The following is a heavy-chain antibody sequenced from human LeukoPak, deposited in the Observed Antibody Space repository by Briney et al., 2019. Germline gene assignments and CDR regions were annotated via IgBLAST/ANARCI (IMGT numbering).Heavy chain of an antibody. J-gene: IGHJ5*02. CDR1: GYTFISFG. V-gene: IGHV1-18*01. Sequence: ASVKVSCKASGYTFISFGICWVRQTPGQGLEWMGCINSYNGKTRYAQKIQGRVTMTTDTSTSTAYMELRSLRSDDTAIYYCARMKFDYDFPHWFDLWGQGTLVTVSS. CDR2: INSYNGKT. D-gene: IGHD3-3*01. CDR3: ARMKFDYDFPHWFDL.